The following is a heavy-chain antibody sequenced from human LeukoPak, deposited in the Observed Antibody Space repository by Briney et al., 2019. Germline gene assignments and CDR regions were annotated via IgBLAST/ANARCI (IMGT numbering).Heavy chain of an antibody. V-gene: IGHV4-30-4*08. CDR1: GGSISSGDYY. CDR3: ARVTPRFWSGYSDAFDI. CDR2: IYYSGST. Sequence: SETLSLTCTVSGGSISSGDYYWSWIRQPPGKGLEWIGYIYYSGSTYYNPSLKSRVTISVDTSKNQFSLMLSSVTAADTAVYYCARVTPRFWSGYSDAFDIWGQGTMVTVSS. D-gene: IGHD3-3*01. J-gene: IGHJ3*02.